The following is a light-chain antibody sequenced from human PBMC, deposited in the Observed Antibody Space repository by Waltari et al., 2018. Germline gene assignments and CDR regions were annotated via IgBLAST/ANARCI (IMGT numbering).Light chain of an antibody. CDR1: QTLNNNY. CDR2: AAS. Sequence: EIVLTQSPGTLSLSAGERATLSCMASQTLNNNYLAWYQKKPGQSPGLLIFAASKRDTGVPERFSGSGSGTDFTLTISRLEPEDFAMYYCQQYGSSPYSFGQGARVDFK. V-gene: IGKV3-20*01. J-gene: IGKJ2*01. CDR3: QQYGSSPYS.